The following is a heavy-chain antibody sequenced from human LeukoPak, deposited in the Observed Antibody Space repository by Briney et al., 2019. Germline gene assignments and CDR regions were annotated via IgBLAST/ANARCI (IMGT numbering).Heavy chain of an antibody. CDR1: GDFITAYY. Sequence: SGTLSLTCTVSGDFITAYYWSWIRQPPGKGLEWIGYVYYSGSTEYNPSLRSRVTISLEMSKQQFSLNLTSVTAADTAVYYCASNTGTVFDYWGQGALVTVSS. CDR2: VYYSGST. V-gene: IGHV4-59*01. D-gene: IGHD7-27*01. J-gene: IGHJ4*02. CDR3: ASNTGTVFDY.